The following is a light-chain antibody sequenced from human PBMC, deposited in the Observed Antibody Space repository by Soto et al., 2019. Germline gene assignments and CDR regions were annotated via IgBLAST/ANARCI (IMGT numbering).Light chain of an antibody. J-gene: IGLJ1*01. CDR2: EVS. CDR1: SSDFGSYNL. Sequence: QSVLTQPASVYGSPGQSITISCTGTSSDFGSYNLVSWYQQHPGKAPKLMIYEVSKRPSGVSNRFSGSKSGNTASLTISGLQAEDEADYYCCSYAGSSTFFVFGTGTKVTVL. V-gene: IGLV2-23*02. CDR3: CSYAGSSTFFV.